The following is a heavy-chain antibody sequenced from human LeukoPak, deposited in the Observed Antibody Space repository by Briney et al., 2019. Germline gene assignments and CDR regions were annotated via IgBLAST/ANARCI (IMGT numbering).Heavy chain of an antibody. CDR3: ARAVLSIVVVPAPNWFDP. CDR2: INHSGST. V-gene: IGHV4-34*01. D-gene: IGHD2-2*01. CDR1: GGSFSGYY. J-gene: IGHJ5*02. Sequence: KPSETLSLTYAVYGGSFSGYYWSWIRQPPGKGLEWIGEINHSGSTNYNPSLKSRVTISVDTSKNQFSLKLSSVTAADTAVYYCARAVLSIVVVPAPNWFDPWGQGTLVTVSS.